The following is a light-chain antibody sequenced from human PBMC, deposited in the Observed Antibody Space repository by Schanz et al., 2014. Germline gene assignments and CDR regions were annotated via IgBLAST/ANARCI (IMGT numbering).Light chain of an antibody. J-gene: IGKJ5*01. CDR1: QSIGTW. CDR2: DAS. CDR3: QHYMSHST. V-gene: IGKV1-5*01. Sequence: DIQMTQSPSTLSASVGDRVTITCRASQSIGTWLAWYHQKPGKAPKALIYDASTLKSGVPSRFSGSSSGTEFTLTISGLQPDDFATYYCQHYMSHSTFGQGTRLDIQ.